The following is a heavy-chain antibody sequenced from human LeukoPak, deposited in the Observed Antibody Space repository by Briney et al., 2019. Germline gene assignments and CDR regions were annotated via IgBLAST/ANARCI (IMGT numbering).Heavy chain of an antibody. CDR2: ISSSGSYI. Sequence: PGGSLRLSCAASGFTFDDYAMHWVRQAPGKGLEWVSSISSSGSYIYYADSVKGRFTISRDNAKNSLYLQMNSLRAEDTAVYYCARDLLAVTTGGATYWGQGSLVTVSS. V-gene: IGHV3-21*01. J-gene: IGHJ4*02. D-gene: IGHD4-17*01. CDR3: ARDLLAVTTGGATY. CDR1: GFTFDDYA.